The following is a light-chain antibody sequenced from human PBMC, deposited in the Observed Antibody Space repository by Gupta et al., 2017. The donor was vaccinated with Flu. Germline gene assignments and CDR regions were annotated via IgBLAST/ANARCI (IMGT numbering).Light chain of an antibody. J-gene: IGKJ4*01. Sequence: PSTLAASVGCRLTISCRASQSVSSWLAWYQQKPGEAPKLLFYKASCLESVLPSWFSGSSSGTDFTLTISRLLPDDFATYYCQHYNSYPLTFGGGTKVEIK. CDR3: QHYNSYPLT. CDR1: QSVSSW. V-gene: IGKV1-5*03. CDR2: KAS.